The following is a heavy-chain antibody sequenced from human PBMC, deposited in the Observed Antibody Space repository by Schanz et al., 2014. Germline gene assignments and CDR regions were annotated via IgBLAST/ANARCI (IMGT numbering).Heavy chain of an antibody. V-gene: IGHV3-15*04. J-gene: IGHJ3*02. CDR2: IENNANGATT. CDR1: GFTFSDVY. D-gene: IGHD1-20*01. Sequence: EVRLVESGGGLVEPGGSLRLSCSGSGFTFSDVYMSWVRQAPGKGLEWVGRIENNANGATTDYAAPVKGRFTVSRDDSRNTFYLQMNTLRTDDTALYYCTTFNNRDALYIWGQGTMVSVSS. CDR3: TTFNNRDALYI.